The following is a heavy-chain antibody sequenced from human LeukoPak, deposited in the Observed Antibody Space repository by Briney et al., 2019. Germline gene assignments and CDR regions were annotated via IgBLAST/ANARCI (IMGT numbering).Heavy chain of an antibody. J-gene: IGHJ4*02. V-gene: IGHV4-34*01. CDR2: INHSGST. CDR3: ARTDDY. Sequence: PSETLSLTCAVYGGSFSGYYWSWIRQPPGKGLEWIGEINHSGSTNYNPSLKGRVTISVDTSKNQFSLKLSSVTAADTAVYYCARTDDYWGQGTLVTVSS. CDR1: GGSFSGYY.